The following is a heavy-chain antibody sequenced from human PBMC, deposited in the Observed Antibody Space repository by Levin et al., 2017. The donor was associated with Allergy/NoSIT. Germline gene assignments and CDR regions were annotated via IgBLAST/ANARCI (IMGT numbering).Heavy chain of an antibody. CDR1: GASIARGGSY. CDR2: IYYDGDT. J-gene: IGHJ4*02. Sequence: KTSETLSLTCSVSGASIARGGSYWGWVRQHPGQGLEWVGYIYYDGDTFYNPSLKSRVKISPNTSKNQFSLSLSSVTAADTAVYFCTRARTGYVSPFDFWGQGILVTVSS. D-gene: IGHD3/OR15-3a*01. CDR3: TRARTGYVSPFDF. V-gene: IGHV4-31*03.